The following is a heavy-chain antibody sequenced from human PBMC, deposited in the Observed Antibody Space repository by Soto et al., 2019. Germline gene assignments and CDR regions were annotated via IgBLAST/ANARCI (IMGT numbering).Heavy chain of an antibody. D-gene: IGHD6-19*01. CDR2: IYTSGST. V-gene: IGHV4-4*07. Sequence: SETLSLTCTVSGGSISSYYWSWIRQPAGKGLEWIGRIYTSGSTNYNPSLKSRVTMSVDTSKNQFSLKLSSVTAADTAVYYCTRSRYSFSGWYYYYGMDVWGQGTAVTVSS. CDR3: TRSRYSFSGWYYYYGMDV. CDR1: GGSISSYY. J-gene: IGHJ6*02.